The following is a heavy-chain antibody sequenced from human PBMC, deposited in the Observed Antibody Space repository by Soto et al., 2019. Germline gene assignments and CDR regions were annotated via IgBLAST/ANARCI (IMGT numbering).Heavy chain of an antibody. D-gene: IGHD3-10*01. J-gene: IGHJ4*02. Sequence: KLRETLSLTCTVSGGSVSSGSYYWSWIRQPPGKGLEWIGYIYYSGSTNYNPSLKSRVTISVDTSKNQFSLKLSSVTAADTAVYYCARDRDYGSGSYHDYWGQGTLVTVSS. CDR1: GGSVSSGSYY. V-gene: IGHV4-61*01. CDR2: IYYSGST. CDR3: ARDRDYGSGSYHDY.